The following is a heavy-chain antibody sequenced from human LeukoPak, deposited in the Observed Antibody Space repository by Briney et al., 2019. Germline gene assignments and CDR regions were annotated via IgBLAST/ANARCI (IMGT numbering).Heavy chain of an antibody. D-gene: IGHD2-15*01. CDR1: GFTFSTYW. CDR2: IKQDGSEK. V-gene: IGHV3-7*01. Sequence: GGSLRLSCVASGFTFSTYWMSWVRQAPGTGLEWVANIKQDGSEKYYVDSVKGRFTISRDNAKNSLYLQMHSLRAEDTAVYYCARGPLVVVAATPLADYWGQGTLVTVSS. J-gene: IGHJ4*02. CDR3: ARGPLVVVAATPLADY.